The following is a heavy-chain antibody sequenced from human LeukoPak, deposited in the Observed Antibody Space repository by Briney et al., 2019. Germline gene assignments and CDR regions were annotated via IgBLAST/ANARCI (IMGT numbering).Heavy chain of an antibody. CDR1: GFTFSNYE. CDR3: AKRRGGLMVYAHGHFDY. J-gene: IGHJ4*02. Sequence: PGGSLRLSCTSSGFTFSNYEMNWVRQASGKGLEWVSYISSSGSNIYYADSVEGRFTISRDNAKNSLYLQMNSLRAEVTAVYYCAKRRGGLMVYAHGHFDYWGQGTLVTVSS. CDR2: ISSSGSNI. V-gene: IGHV3-48*03. D-gene: IGHD2-8*01.